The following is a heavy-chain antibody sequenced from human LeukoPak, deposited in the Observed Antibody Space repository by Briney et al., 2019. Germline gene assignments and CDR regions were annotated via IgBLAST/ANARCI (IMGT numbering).Heavy chain of an antibody. CDR1: GDSISRDF. Sequence: PSETLSLTCTVTGDSISRDFWNWIRQPVGKELEWIGRIYTRGSTNYNPSLKSRATMAVDTSKNQISLNLISLTAADTAVYHCARGAAQFDPWGQGTLVTVSS. CDR2: IYTRGST. CDR3: ARGAAQFDP. D-gene: IGHD6-13*01. V-gene: IGHV4-4*07. J-gene: IGHJ5*02.